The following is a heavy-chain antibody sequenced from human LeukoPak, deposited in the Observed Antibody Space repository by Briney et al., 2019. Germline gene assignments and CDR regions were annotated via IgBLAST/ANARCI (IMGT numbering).Heavy chain of an antibody. CDR1: GYTFTGYY. V-gene: IGHV1-2*02. CDR3: ARSEPHLHY. CDR2: VVPNSGAT. Sequence: ASVKVSCKASGYTFTGYYIHWVRQAPGQGLEWMGWVVPNSGATKYAQKFQGRVTLTRDTSISTAYMELSSPGSDDTAVYYCARSEPHLHYWGQGTLVTVSS. J-gene: IGHJ4*02.